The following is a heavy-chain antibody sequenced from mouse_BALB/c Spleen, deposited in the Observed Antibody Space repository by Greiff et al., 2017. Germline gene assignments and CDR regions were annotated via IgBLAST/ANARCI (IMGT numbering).Heavy chain of an antibody. CDR3: ARRGGYEYYAMDY. CDR1: GYSITSDYA. V-gene: IGHV3-2*02. D-gene: IGHD2-3*01. J-gene: IGHJ4*01. CDR2: ISYSGST. Sequence: EVQLQESGPGLVKPSQSLSLTCPVTGYSITSDYAWHWIRQFPGNKLEWMGYISYSGSTSYNPSLKSRISITRDTSKNQFFLQLNSVTTEDTATYYCARRGGYEYYAMDYWGQGTSVTVSS.